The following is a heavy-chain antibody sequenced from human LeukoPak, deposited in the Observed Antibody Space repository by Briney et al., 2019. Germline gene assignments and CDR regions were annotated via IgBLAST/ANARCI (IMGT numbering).Heavy chain of an antibody. CDR2: PKSKTDGGTT. D-gene: IGHD5-18*01. J-gene: IGHJ4*02. V-gene: IGHV3-15*01. CDR1: TFTFSNVR. Sequence: PGGTLTLSCAASTFTFSNVRMSRLRPAPGKGLQCVGRPKSKTDGGTTDYAAPVTSRFTTSRDDSKNTLYLQMNNLTTEDTAVYYCTTDYRDTAMVRGFDYWGQGTLVTVSS. CDR3: TTDYRDTAMVRGFDY.